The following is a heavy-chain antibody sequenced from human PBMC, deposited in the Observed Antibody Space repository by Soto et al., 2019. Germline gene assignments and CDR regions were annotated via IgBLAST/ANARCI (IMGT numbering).Heavy chain of an antibody. CDR2: ISSSGGST. J-gene: IGHJ4*02. V-gene: IGHV3-64D*06. Sequence: GGSLKLSCSACGFTFMSYNMNWVRQAPGNGLEYLSAISSSGGSTYYADSVKGRFTISRDNSKNTLYLQMSSLRSEDTAVYYCVKPIDYWGQGTLLTVSS. CDR1: GFTFMSYN. CDR3: VKPIDY.